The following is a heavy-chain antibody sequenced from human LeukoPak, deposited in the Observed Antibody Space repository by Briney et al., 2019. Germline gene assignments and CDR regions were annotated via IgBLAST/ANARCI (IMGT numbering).Heavy chain of an antibody. D-gene: IGHD3-16*01. CDR1: GFTVSSNY. V-gene: IGHV3-53*01. CDR3: ARGHNYDYVWGSSYFDY. Sequence: GSLRLSCAASGFTVSSNYMCWVRQAPGKGLEWVSVIYSGGSTYYADSVKGRFTISRDNSKNTLYLQMNSLRAEDTAVYYCARGHNYDYVWGSSYFDYWGQGTLVTVSS. CDR2: IYSGGST. J-gene: IGHJ4*02.